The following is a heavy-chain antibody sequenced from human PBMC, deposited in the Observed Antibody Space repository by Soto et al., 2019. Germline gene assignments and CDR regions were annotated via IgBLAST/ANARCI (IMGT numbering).Heavy chain of an antibody. D-gene: IGHD3-10*01. CDR2: INGGSGNT. CDR1: GFTFTSYS. CDR3: ARVPPWGNSAGDYYIQHYDS. V-gene: IGHV1-3*01. J-gene: IGHJ4*02. Sequence: ASVKVSCKSSGFTFTSYSIHWLRQAPGQRPQWMGWINGGSGNTKYSQDFQGRVTFTRDTFATTAYLELSSLRSEDTAVYYCARVPPWGNSAGDYYIQHYDSWGQGTPVTVSS.